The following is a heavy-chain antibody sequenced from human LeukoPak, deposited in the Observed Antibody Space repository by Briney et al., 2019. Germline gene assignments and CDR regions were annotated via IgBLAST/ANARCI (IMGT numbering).Heavy chain of an antibody. V-gene: IGHV3-23*01. D-gene: IGHD4-23*01. CDR1: GFTFSSYA. CDR3: AEGSERGNSVYPA. J-gene: IGHJ5*02. Sequence: GGSLRLSCAASGFTFSSYAMSWVRQAPGKGLEWVSAISGSGGSTYYADSVKGRFTISRDNSKNTLYLQMNSLRAEDTAVYYCAEGSERGNSVYPAWGQGTLVTVSS. CDR2: ISGSGGST.